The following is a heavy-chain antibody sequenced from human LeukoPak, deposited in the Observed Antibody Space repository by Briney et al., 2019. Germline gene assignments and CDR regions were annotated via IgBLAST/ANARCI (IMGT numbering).Heavy chain of an antibody. CDR1: GGSFSGYY. J-gene: IGHJ4*02. V-gene: IGHV4-34*01. Sequence: SETLALPWAVYGGSFSGYYWSWIRQPPGKGLEWVGEINHSGSTNYNPSLKSRVTISVATSKNQFTLKLSSVTAGDTAVYYCVREDRSGSYYKRAYYFDYWGQGTLVTVSS. CDR2: INHSGST. CDR3: VREDRSGSYYKRAYYFDY. D-gene: IGHD3-10*01.